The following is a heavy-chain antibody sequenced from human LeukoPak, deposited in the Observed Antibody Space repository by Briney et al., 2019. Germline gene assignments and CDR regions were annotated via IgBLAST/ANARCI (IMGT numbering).Heavy chain of an antibody. CDR3: VKDYYNFWSGLTGAFDI. Sequence: PGGSLRLSCAASGFTFDDYAMHWVRQAPGKGLEWVSGISWNSSNIDYADSVKGRFIISRDNAKNSLFLQMNSLRAEDRALYYCVKDYYNFWSGLTGAFDIWGQGTTVTVSS. J-gene: IGHJ3*02. D-gene: IGHD3-3*01. V-gene: IGHV3-9*01. CDR2: ISWNSSNI. CDR1: GFTFDDYA.